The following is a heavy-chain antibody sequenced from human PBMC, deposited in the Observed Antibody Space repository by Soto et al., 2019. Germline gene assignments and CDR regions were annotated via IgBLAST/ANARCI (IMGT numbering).Heavy chain of an antibody. D-gene: IGHD2-15*01. CDR2: ISYDGSNK. J-gene: IGHJ6*02. Sequence: QVQLVESGGGVVQPGRSLRLSCAASGFTFSSYAMHWVRQAPGKGLEWVAVISYDGSNKYYADSVKGRFTISRDNSKNTLYLQMNSLRAEDTAVYYCARERILNNPCYYYYGMDVWGQGTTVTVSS. CDR1: GFTFSSYA. CDR3: ARERILNNPCYYYYGMDV. V-gene: IGHV3-30-3*01.